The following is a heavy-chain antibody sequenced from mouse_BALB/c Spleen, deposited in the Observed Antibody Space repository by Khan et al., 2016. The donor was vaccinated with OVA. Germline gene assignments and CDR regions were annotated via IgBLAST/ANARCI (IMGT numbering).Heavy chain of an antibody. CDR1: GFSLTGYG. CDR3: ARAYYGNYREAMDY. Sequence: QVQLKESGPGLVAPSQSLSITCTVSGFSLTGYGVNWVRKPPGKGLEWLGMIWGDGSTDYNSALKSRLSISKDNSKSQVFLKMHSLQTDDTARYYCARAYYGNYREAMDYWGQGTSVTVSS. J-gene: IGHJ4*01. CDR2: IWGDGST. V-gene: IGHV2-6-7*01. D-gene: IGHD2-10*01.